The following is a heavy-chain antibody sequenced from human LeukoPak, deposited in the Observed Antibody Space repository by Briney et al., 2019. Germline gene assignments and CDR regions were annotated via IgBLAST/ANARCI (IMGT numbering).Heavy chain of an antibody. CDR1: AGSISSYY. CDR3: ARERIAAAGRGSFDY. V-gene: IGHV4-59*01. J-gene: IGHJ4*02. D-gene: IGHD6-13*01. Sequence: SETLSLTCTVSAGSISSYYWSWIRQPPGKGLEWIGYIYYSGSTNYNPSLKSRVTISVDTSKNQFSLKLSSVTAADTAVYYCARERIAAAGRGSFDYWGQGTLVTVSS. CDR2: IYYSGST.